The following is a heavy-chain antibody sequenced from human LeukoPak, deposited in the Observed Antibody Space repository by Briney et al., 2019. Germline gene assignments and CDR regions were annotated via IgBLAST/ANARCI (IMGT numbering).Heavy chain of an antibody. J-gene: IGHJ4*02. Sequence: SGPTLFKPTQTLTLTCTFSGFSLSTSRVGVGWIRQPPGKALEWLALIYWDDDKRYSPSLKSRLTITKDTSKNQVVLTITNMDPVDTATYYCAHRGFSGAYCDYWGQGTLVTVSS. CDR3: AHRGFSGAYCDY. D-gene: IGHD3-10*01. CDR1: GFSLSTSRVG. CDR2: IYWDDDK. V-gene: IGHV2-5*02.